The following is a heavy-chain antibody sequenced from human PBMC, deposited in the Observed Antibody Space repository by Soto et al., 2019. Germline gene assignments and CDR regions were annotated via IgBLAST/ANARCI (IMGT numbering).Heavy chain of an antibody. J-gene: IGHJ6*02. CDR2: IIPMFGTA. V-gene: IGHV1-69*13. CDR3: VRDDYDTLTGYRSPTQRDYFYHGMDV. Sequence: GASVKVSCKASGGSFSSYTISWVQQAPGQGLEWMGGIIPMFGTANCAQKFQGSVTISADESTNTAYMELSSLRSEDTAVYYCVRDDYDTLTGYRSPTQRDYFYHGMDVWGQGTTVTVSS. D-gene: IGHD3-9*01. CDR1: GGSFSSYT.